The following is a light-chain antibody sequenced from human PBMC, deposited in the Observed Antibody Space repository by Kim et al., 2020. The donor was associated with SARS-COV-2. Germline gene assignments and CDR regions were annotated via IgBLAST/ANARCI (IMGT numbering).Light chain of an antibody. V-gene: IGKV1-16*02. CDR3: QQYSSHPLT. CDR1: QDITSY. J-gene: IGKJ4*01. Sequence: AFVGDRVTITCRASQDITSYLAWFQQKPGKATKSLIYAASTLESGVPSKFSGSGSGTDFTLTISSLQPEDFATYYCQQYSSHPLTFGGGTKVDIK. CDR2: AAS.